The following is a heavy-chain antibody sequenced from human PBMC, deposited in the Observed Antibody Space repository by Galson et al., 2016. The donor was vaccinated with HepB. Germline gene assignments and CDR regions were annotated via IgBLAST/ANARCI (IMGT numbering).Heavy chain of an antibody. V-gene: IGHV3-23*01. J-gene: IGHJ4*02. CDR2: ISGSGAGT. Sequence: SLRLSCAASGFTFSTYAMSWVRQAPGKGLEWISAISGSGAGTYYAGSGKGRFTISRDNSKKTLYLQMNSLRAEDTAVYYCAKDGRIYCSSASCHYHFHYWGQGTLVTVSS. D-gene: IGHD2-2*01. CDR3: AKDGRIYCSSASCHYHFHY. CDR1: GFTFSTYA.